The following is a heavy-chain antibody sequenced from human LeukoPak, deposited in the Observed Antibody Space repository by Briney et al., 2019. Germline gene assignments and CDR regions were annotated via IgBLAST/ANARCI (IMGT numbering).Heavy chain of an antibody. CDR1: GFTFSNYS. V-gene: IGHV3-15*01. CDR2: IKNNTYAETT. Sequence: GGSLRLSCAGSGFTFSNYSINWVRQAPGKGLEWIGRIKNNTYAETTDYAAPVKGRFTISRDDSKNTLYLQMNSLETEDTAVYYCTTDWDDSGSWPFEYWSRGTLVTVSS. CDR3: TTDWDDSGSWPFEY. D-gene: IGHD6-6*01. J-gene: IGHJ4*02.